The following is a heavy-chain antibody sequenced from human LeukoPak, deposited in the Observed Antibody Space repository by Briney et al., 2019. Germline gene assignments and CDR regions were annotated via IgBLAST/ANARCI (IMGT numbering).Heavy chain of an antibody. D-gene: IGHD6-19*01. CDR3: ATDQGAGTFDY. CDR1: GYTFTSYG. J-gene: IGHJ4*02. V-gene: IGHV1-24*01. Sequence: GASVKVSCKASGYTFTSYGISWVRQAPGQGLEWMGGFDPEDGETIYAQKFQGRVTMTEDTSTDTAYMELSSLRSEDTAVYYCATDQGAGTFDYWGQGTLVTVSS. CDR2: FDPEDGET.